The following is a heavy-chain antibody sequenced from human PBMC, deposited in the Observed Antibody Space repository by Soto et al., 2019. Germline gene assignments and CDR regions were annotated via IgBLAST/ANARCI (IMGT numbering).Heavy chain of an antibody. D-gene: IGHD3-10*01. CDR3: AGGGVRGVITRTRDYYGMDV. CDR1: GYSFTSYW. CDR2: IYPGDSDT. V-gene: IGHV5-51*01. J-gene: IGHJ6*02. Sequence: PGESLKISYKGSGYSFTSYWIGWVRQMPGKGLEWMGIIYPGDSDTRYSPSFQGQVTISADKSISTAYLQWSSLKASDTAMYYCAGGGVRGVITRTRDYYGMDVWGQGTTVTAP.